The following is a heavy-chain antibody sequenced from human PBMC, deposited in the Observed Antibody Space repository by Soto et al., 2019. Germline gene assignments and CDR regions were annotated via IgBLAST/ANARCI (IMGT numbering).Heavy chain of an antibody. J-gene: IGHJ5*02. Sequence: GGSLRLSCAASGFTFSSYAMSWVRQAPGKGLEWVSSISGSGGDIHYADSVKGRFTISRDNSKNMQDLQMNSLRAEDTAVYYCAKGRFESSSYLLGPWGQGTLVTVSS. CDR3: AKGRFESSSYLLGP. CDR2: ISGSGGDI. CDR1: GFTFSSYA. V-gene: IGHV3-23*01. D-gene: IGHD6-19*01.